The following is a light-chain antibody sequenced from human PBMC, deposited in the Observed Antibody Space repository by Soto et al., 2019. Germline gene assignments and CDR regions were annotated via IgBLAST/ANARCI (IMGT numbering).Light chain of an antibody. Sequence: EIVMTQSPATLSVSPGERATLSCRASQSVSSNLAWYQQKPGQAPRLLIYGASTRATGIPATFSGSGSGTDLTLTIISLKSEDVEVYYCQQYNKWPLTFGGGTKVEIK. CDR2: GAS. CDR3: QQYNKWPLT. V-gene: IGKV3-15*01. CDR1: QSVSSN. J-gene: IGKJ4*01.